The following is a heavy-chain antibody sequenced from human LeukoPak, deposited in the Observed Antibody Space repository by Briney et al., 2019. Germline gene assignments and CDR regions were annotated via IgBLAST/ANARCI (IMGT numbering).Heavy chain of an antibody. CDR2: INPNSGGT. V-gene: IGHV1-2*02. J-gene: IGHJ4*02. CDR3: AREGPFDIAVDYPLGDY. D-gene: IGHD6-19*01. CDR1: GYTFTGYY. Sequence: ASVKVSCKASGYTFTGYYMHWVRQAPGQGLEWMGWINPNSGGTNYAQKFQGRVTMTRDTSISTAYMELSRLRSDDTAVYYCAREGPFDIAVDYPLGDYWGQGTLVTVSS.